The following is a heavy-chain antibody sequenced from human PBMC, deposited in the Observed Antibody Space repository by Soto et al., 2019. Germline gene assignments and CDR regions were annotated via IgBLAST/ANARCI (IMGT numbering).Heavy chain of an antibody. CDR2: MNPINGAA. Sequence: ASVKVSCKASGYDFTAYDINWVRQASGQGLEWMGWMNPINGAAGSARRFQGRVSMTRNTATGTAYLELTNLRSDDTAVYFCGRAHRHSEKAGATHYYYAMDVWGQGTTVTVSS. CDR1: GYDFTAYD. D-gene: IGHD6-13*01. J-gene: IGHJ6*02. CDR3: GRAHRHSEKAGATHYYYAMDV. V-gene: IGHV1-8*02.